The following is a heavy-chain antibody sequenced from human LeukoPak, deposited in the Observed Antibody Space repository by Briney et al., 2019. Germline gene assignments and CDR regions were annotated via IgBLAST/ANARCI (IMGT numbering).Heavy chain of an antibody. Sequence: PGGSLRLSCAASGFTFSDYYMSWIRQAPGKGLEWVSYISSSGSTIYYADSVKGRFTISRDNAKNSLYLQMNSLRAEDTALYYCARAGVYYGSGSYYPHDAFDIWGQGTMVTVSS. D-gene: IGHD3-10*01. CDR3: ARAGVYYGSGSYYPHDAFDI. CDR1: GFTFSDYY. V-gene: IGHV3-11*01. CDR2: ISSSGSTI. J-gene: IGHJ3*02.